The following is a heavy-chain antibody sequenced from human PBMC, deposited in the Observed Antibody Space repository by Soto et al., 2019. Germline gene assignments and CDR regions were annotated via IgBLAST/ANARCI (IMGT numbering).Heavy chain of an antibody. CDR2: IYYSGST. D-gene: IGHD2-21*02. V-gene: IGHV4-59*01. J-gene: IGHJ4*02. Sequence: SESLSLTCTSSGSSISSYYWSVIRQPPGKGLEWIGYIYYSGSTNYNPSLKSRVTISVDTSKNQFSLKLSSVTAADTAAYYCARDKGDHGLDYWGQGTLVTVSS. CDR1: GSSISSYY. CDR3: ARDKGDHGLDY.